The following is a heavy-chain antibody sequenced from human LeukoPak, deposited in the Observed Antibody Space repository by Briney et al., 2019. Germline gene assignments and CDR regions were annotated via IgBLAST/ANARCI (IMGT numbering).Heavy chain of an antibody. J-gene: IGHJ4*02. CDR3: TRDPGRCGGGTCLEDYFDC. D-gene: IGHD2-21*01. V-gene: IGHV3-72*01. CDR1: GFTISDHY. Sequence: GGSLRLSCVASGFTISDHYMDWVRQAPGRGLEWVGRSRSKGNGYTTEYAASVKGRFTISRDHSKNSLYLQMNSLKTEDTAVYYCTRDPGRCGGGTCLEDYFDCWGQGTLVTVSS. CDR2: SRSKGNGYTT.